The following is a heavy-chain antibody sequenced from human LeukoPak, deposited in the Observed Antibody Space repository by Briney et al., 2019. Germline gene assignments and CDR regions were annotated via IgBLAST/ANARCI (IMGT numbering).Heavy chain of an antibody. Sequence: GGSLRLSCAASGFTFSSYAMHWVRQAPGKGLEWVAVISYDGSNKYYADSVKGRFTISRDNSKNTLYLQMNSLRAEDTAVYYCAGGSYGDYDYWGQGTLVTVSS. D-gene: IGHD4-17*01. CDR1: GFTFSSYA. CDR3: AGGSYGDYDY. CDR2: ISYDGSNK. J-gene: IGHJ4*02. V-gene: IGHV3-30-3*01.